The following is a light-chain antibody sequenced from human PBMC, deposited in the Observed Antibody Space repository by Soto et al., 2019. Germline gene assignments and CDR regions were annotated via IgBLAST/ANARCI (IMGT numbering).Light chain of an antibody. CDR1: QSIRHY. CDR2: GAS. CDR3: QHHNSYSQT. V-gene: IGKV1-5*01. Sequence: DIQMTQSPRTLSASVGDRVTITCRASQSIRHYLAWYQQMPGKAPKLLIYGASTLQSGVPSRFSGSGSGTEFTLTISSLQPDDFGTYFCQHHNSYSQTFGQGTK. J-gene: IGKJ1*01.